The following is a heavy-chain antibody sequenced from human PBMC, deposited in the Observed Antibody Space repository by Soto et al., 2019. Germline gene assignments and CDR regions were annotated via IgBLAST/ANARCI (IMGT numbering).Heavy chain of an antibody. Sequence: GGSLRLSCAASGFTFSSYGMHWVRQAPGKGLEWVAVIWYDGSNKYYADSVKGRFTISRDNSKNTLYLQMNSLRAEDTAVYYCARDREVGATNLYYGMDVWGQGTTVTVSS. CDR1: GFTFSSYG. J-gene: IGHJ6*02. D-gene: IGHD1-26*01. V-gene: IGHV3-33*01. CDR3: ARDREVGATNLYYGMDV. CDR2: IWYDGSNK.